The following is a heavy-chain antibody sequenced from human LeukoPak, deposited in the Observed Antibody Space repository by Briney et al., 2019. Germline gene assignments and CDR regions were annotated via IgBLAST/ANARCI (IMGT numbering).Heavy chain of an antibody. V-gene: IGHV3-30*14. D-gene: IGHD3-10*01. CDR2: ISYDGSNK. CDR1: GFTFSSYA. J-gene: IGHJ4*02. Sequence: PGGSLRLSCAASGFTFSSYAMNSVRQAPGQELEWVAVISYDGSNKYYADSVKCRFTTSRDNSKNTLYLQMNSLRAEDTAVYYCASITYYYGSSFDYRGQGTLVTVSS. CDR3: ASITYYYGSSFDY.